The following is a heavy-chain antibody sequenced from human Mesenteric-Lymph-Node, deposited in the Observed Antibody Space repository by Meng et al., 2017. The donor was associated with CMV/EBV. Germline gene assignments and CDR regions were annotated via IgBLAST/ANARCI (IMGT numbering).Heavy chain of an antibody. Sequence: ASVKVSCKASGYSFNFYGISWVRQAPGQGLEWMGWISAYNGKTFYGNKFQGRVTMSTDTATTTAYMELRSLTSDDTAVYYCARDTYYYASGRRFSDFWGQGTPVTVSS. V-gene: IGHV1-18*01. D-gene: IGHD3-10*01. J-gene: IGHJ4*02. CDR1: GYSFNFYG. CDR3: ARDTYYYASGRRFSDF. CDR2: ISAYNGKT.